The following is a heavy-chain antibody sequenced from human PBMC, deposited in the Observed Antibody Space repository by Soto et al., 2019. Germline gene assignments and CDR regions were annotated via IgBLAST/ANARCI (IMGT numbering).Heavy chain of an antibody. CDR1: GGSISSGGYY. CDR2: IYYSGST. D-gene: IGHD2-8*01. Sequence: KPSETLSLTCTVSGGSISSGGYYWSWIRQHPGKGLEWIGYIYYSGSTYYNPSLKSRVTISVDTSKNQFSLKLSSVTAADTAVYYCARDLGYCTNGVCLESWFDPWGQGTLVTVSS. CDR3: ARDLGYCTNGVCLESWFDP. V-gene: IGHV4-31*03. J-gene: IGHJ5*02.